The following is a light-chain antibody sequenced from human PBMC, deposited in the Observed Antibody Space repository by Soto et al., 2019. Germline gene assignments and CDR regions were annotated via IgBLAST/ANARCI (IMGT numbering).Light chain of an antibody. CDR3: CSYAGSSTYV. V-gene: IGLV2-23*01. Sequence: SVLTQPASVSGSPGQSINISCTGASSDVGSYNFVSWFQQHPGKAPKLIIYEGGKRPSGVSNRFSGSKSGNTASLTISGLQAEDEADYYCCSYAGSSTYVFGIGTKVTVL. J-gene: IGLJ1*01. CDR1: SSDVGSYNF. CDR2: EGG.